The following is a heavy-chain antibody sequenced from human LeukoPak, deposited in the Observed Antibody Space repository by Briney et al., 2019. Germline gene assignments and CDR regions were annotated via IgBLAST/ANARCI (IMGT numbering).Heavy chain of an antibody. D-gene: IGHD5-24*01. Sequence: TGESLKISCKGSGYSFITYWIAWVRHMPGKGLEWMGIINPGDSDTRYNPSFQGQVTISADKSISTTYLQWSSLKASDTAMYYCARHRGHGEGDYWGQGTLVTVSS. CDR1: GYSFITYW. V-gene: IGHV5-51*01. J-gene: IGHJ4*02. CDR3: ARHRGHGEGDY. CDR2: INPGDSDT.